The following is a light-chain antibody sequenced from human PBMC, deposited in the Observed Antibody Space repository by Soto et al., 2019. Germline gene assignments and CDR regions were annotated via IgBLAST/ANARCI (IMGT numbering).Light chain of an antibody. V-gene: IGLV1-44*01. CDR3: AVWDDSLNGPV. Sequence: QSVLTQPPSASGTPGQRVTISCSGGSSNIGSNTVNWYQQLPGAAPKLVIYSNNRRPLGVPDRFSGSKSGASASLALSGLQSGDEADYYCAVWDDSLNGPVFGGGTKLTVL. CDR2: SNN. CDR1: SSNIGSNT. J-gene: IGLJ3*02.